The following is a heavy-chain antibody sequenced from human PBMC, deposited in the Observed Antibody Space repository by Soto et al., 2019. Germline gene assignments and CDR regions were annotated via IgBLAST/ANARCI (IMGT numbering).Heavy chain of an antibody. D-gene: IGHD4-17*01. Sequence: GGSLRLSCAPSGFTFSSYGMHWARQAPGKGLEWVAVIWYDGSNKVYADSVKGRFTISRDNSKNTLYLQMNSLRAEDTAVYYCARDLSGDYGALDTWGQGTMGTVSS. CDR2: IWYDGSNK. V-gene: IGHV3-33*01. J-gene: IGHJ3*02. CDR3: ARDLSGDYGALDT. CDR1: GFTFSSYG.